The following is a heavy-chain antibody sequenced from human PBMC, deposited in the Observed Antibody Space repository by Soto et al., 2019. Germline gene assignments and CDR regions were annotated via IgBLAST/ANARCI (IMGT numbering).Heavy chain of an antibody. CDR1: GGTFSSYA. CDR2: IIPIFGTA. Sequence: ASVKVSCKASGGTFSSYAISWVRQAPGQGLEWMGGIIPIFGTANYAQKFQGRVTITADESTSTAYMELSSLRSEDTAVYYCARDRYEFTIFGVVMPYYYYGMDVWGQGTTVTVSS. D-gene: IGHD3-3*01. CDR3: ARDRYEFTIFGVVMPYYYYGMDV. V-gene: IGHV1-69*13. J-gene: IGHJ6*02.